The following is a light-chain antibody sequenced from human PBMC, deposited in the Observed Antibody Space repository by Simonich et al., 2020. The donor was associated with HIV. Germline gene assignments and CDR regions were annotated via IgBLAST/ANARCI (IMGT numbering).Light chain of an antibody. CDR3: SSYTSSRTLV. V-gene: IGLV2-14*03. J-gene: IGLJ2*01. Sequence: QSALTQPASVSGSPGQSITISCPGTSSDVGGYNYVSWYQHHPGKAPKLMIYDVSKRPSGVSNRFSGSKAGNTASLTISGLQAEDEADYYCSSYTSSRTLVFGGGTKLTVL. CDR2: DVS. CDR1: SSDVGGYNY.